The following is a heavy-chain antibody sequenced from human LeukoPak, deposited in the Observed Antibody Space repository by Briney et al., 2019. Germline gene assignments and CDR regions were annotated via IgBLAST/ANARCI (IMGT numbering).Heavy chain of an antibody. CDR2: INPSGGST. J-gene: IGHJ4*02. Sequence: GASVKVSCKASRYTFTSYYMHWVRQAPGQGLEWMGIINPSGGSTSYAQKFQGRVTMTRDTSTSTVYMELSSLRSEDTAVYYCARDLGIVVVVAATPGVDYWGQGTLVTVSS. CDR3: ARDLGIVVVVAATPGVDY. CDR1: RYTFTSYY. D-gene: IGHD2-15*01. V-gene: IGHV1-46*01.